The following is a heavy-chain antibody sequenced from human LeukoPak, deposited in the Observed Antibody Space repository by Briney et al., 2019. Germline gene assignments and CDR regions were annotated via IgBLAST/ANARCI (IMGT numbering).Heavy chain of an antibody. CDR2: ISGSSSII. D-gene: IGHD3-10*01. J-gene: IGHJ3*02. Sequence: GGSLRLSCAASGFTFSSYTMNWVRQAPGKGLEWVSYISGSSSIIYYADSVKGRHTISRDNAKNSLCLQMNSLRDEDTAVYYCARDRGRVFDIWGQGTMVTVSS. CDR1: GFTFSSYT. V-gene: IGHV3-48*02. CDR3: ARDRGRVFDI.